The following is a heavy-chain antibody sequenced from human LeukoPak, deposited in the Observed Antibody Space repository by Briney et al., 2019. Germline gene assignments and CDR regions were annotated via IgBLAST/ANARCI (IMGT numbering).Heavy chain of an antibody. D-gene: IGHD3-10*01. CDR3: AGGFENQPFDY. V-gene: IGHV3-53*05. CDR2: IYSGGNT. CDR1: GFTVTNNY. Sequence: GGSLRLSCAVSGFTVTNNYMSWVRQAPGKGLEWISVIYSGGNTYYADSVKGRFTISRDNSKNTLYLQMNSLRAEDTAVYYCAGGFENQPFDYWGQGTLVTVSS. J-gene: IGHJ4*02.